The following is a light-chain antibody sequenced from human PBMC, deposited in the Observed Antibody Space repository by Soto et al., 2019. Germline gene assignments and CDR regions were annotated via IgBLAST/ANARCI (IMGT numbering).Light chain of an antibody. Sequence: QSVLTQPPSASGVPGQRVTISCSGSTSNIGTDTVNWYQQLPGTAPKLLIYGNTQRPSGVPDRFSGSKSATSASLAISGLQSEDEADYYCAAWDDSLNGWVFGGGTKLTVL. CDR3: AAWDDSLNGWV. CDR1: TSNIGTDT. V-gene: IGLV1-44*01. J-gene: IGLJ3*02. CDR2: GNT.